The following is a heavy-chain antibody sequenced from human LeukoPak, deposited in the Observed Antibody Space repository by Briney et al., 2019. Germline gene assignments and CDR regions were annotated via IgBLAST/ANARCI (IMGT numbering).Heavy chain of an antibody. V-gene: IGHV1-46*01. CDR2: INPSGGST. J-gene: IGHJ5*02. CDR3: AATYSSGQNWFDP. Sequence: ASVKVSCKASGYTFTSYYMHWVRQAPGQGLEWMGVINPSGGSTSYAQKFQGRVTTTRDTSTSTVYMELSSLRSEDTAVYYCAATYSSGQNWFDPWGQGTLVTVSS. CDR1: GYTFTSYY. D-gene: IGHD6-19*01.